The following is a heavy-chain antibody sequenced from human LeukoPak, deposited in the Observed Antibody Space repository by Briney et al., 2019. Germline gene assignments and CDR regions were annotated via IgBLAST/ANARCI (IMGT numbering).Heavy chain of an antibody. CDR1: GFSFSSYG. CDR2: IRYDGSEI. Sequence: GGSLRLSCAASGFSFSSYGMHWVRQAPGNGLEWVAFIRYDGSEIHYADSVKGRFTISRDNSNNMVYLQMNGLRAEDTAVYYCAKSDHDSSGYRGVCDYWGQGTLVTVSS. V-gene: IGHV3-30*02. D-gene: IGHD3-22*01. J-gene: IGHJ4*02. CDR3: AKSDHDSSGYRGVCDY.